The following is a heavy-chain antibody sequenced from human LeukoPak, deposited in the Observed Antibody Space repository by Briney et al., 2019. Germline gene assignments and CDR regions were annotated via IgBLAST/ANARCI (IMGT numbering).Heavy chain of an antibody. D-gene: IGHD6-13*01. CDR1: GFGLSSYN. Sequence: PGGSLRLSCAASGFGLSSYNMNWVRQAPGMGLEWVSYISSNSENVFYGDSVQGRFTISRDNAKNSLYLQMNSLRADDTAVYYCARDRSNSWSKDYWGQGTLVTVSS. CDR2: ISSNSENV. J-gene: IGHJ4*02. V-gene: IGHV3-21*01. CDR3: ARDRSNSWSKDY.